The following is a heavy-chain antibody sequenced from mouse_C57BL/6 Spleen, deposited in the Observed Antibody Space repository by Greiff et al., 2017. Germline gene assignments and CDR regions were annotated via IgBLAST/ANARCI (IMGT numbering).Heavy chain of an antibody. V-gene: IGHV1-55*01. D-gene: IGHD2-4*01. CDR3: ARSDYDVGIAY. CDR1: GYTFTSYW. CDR2: IYPDSGST. Sequence: QVQLQQPGAELVKPWASVKLSCTASGYTFTSYWYTWGKQRPGPGLVWYGDIYPDSGSTNYNEKFKSKATLTADTSSSTAYMQLSSLTSEDSAVYYCARSDYDVGIAYWGQGTLVTVSA. J-gene: IGHJ3*01.